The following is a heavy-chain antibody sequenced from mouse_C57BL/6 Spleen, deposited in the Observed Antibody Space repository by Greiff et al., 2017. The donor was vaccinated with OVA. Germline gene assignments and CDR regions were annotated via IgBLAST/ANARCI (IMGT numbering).Heavy chain of an antibody. CDR1: GYTFTDYY. CDR2: INPYNGGT. D-gene: IGHD1-1*02. V-gene: IGHV1-19*01. CDR3: ARYGSSSRYFDV. J-gene: IGHJ1*03. Sequence: EVQLQQSGPVLVKPGASVKMSCKASGYTFTDYYMNWVKQSHGKSLEWIGVINPYNGGTSYNQKFKGKATLTVDKSSSTAYMELNSLTSEDSAVYYCARYGSSSRYFDVWGTGTTVTVSS.